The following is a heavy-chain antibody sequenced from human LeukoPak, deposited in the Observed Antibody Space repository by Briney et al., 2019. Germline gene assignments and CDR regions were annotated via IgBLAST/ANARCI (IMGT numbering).Heavy chain of an antibody. D-gene: IGHD3-10*01. CDR3: ATGLMVRGVTVLDY. CDR2: FDPEDGET. J-gene: IGHJ4*02. V-gene: IGHV1-24*01. CDR1: GYTLTELS. Sequence: GASVKVSCKVSGYTLTELSMHWVRQAPGKGLEWMGGFDPEDGETIYAQKFQGRVTMTEDTSTDTAYMELSSLRSEDTAVYYCATGLMVRGVTVLDYWGQGTLVTVPS.